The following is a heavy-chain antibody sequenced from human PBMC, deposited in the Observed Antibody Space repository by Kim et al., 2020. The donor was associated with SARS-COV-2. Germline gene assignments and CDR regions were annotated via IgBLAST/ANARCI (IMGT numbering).Heavy chain of an antibody. CDR1: GDRFPTYW. CDR3: ARYYYGSGSYYYFDY. V-gene: IGHV5-51*01. CDR2: IYPGDSDT. D-gene: IGHD3-10*01. Sequence: GESLKISCKGSGDRFPTYWIGWVRQMPGKGLEWMGIIYPGDSDTRYSPSFQGQVTISADKSISTVYLQWSSLKASDTAMYYCARYYYGSGSYYYFDYWGQGTLVTVSS. J-gene: IGHJ4*02.